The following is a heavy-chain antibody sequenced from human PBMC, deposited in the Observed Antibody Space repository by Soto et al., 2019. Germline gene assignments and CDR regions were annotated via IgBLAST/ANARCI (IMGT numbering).Heavy chain of an antibody. CDR3: ASVHGVSSSWFLRYYYYYGMDV. J-gene: IGHJ6*01. Sequence: ASVKVSCKASGYTFTSHGISWVRQAPGQGLEWMGWISAYNGNTNYAQKLQGRVTMTRDTSISTAYMELSRLRSDDTAVYYCASVHGVSSSWFLRYYYYYGMDVWGPRDHGHR. V-gene: IGHV1-18*01. CDR1: GYTFTSHG. D-gene: IGHD6-13*01. CDR2: ISAYNGNT.